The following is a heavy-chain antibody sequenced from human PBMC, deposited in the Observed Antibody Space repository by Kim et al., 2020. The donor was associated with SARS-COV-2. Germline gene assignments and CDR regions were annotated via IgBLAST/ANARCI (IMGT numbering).Heavy chain of an antibody. Sequence: ADSVKRRFAIPRDNSKNTQYLQINSLRAEDTDLHYCAKGEGNNWSFFDYWGQGTLVTVSS. V-gene: IGHV3-23*01. D-gene: IGHD1-1*01. CDR3: AKGEGNNWSFFDY. J-gene: IGHJ4*02.